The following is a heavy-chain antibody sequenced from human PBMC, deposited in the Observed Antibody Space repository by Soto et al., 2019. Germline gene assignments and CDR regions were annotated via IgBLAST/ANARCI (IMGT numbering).Heavy chain of an antibody. CDR1: GLSPSTSGVG. CDR3: AHRVIAAAGGSFDY. D-gene: IGHD6-13*01. Sequence: SGPAAVNPTQTRTLNCLCSGLSPSTSGVGVGWIRQPPGKALEWLALIYWDDDKRYSPSLKSRLTITKDTSKNQVVLTMTNMDPVDTATYYCAHRVIAAAGGSFDYWRQ. CDR2: IYWDDDK. J-gene: IGHJ4*02. V-gene: IGHV2-5*02.